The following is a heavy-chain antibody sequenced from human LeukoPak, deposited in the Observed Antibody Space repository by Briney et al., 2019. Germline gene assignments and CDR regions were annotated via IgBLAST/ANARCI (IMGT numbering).Heavy chain of an antibody. J-gene: IGHJ5*02. V-gene: IGHV4-4*02. CDR1: GGSISSSNW. CDR2: IYHSGST. D-gene: IGHD2-15*01. Sequence: SETLSLTCAVSGGSISSSNWWSWVRQPPGKGLEWIGEIYHSGSTNYNPSLKSRVTISVDKSKNQFSLKLSSVTAADTAVYYCARGTVVVVSWGFDPWGQGTLVTVSS. CDR3: ARGTVVVVSWGFDP.